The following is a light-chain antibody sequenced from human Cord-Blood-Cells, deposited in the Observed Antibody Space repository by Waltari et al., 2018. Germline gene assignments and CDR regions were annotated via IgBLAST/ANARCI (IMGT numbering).Light chain of an antibody. CDR1: SSDVGGYNY. CDR3: SSYTSSSTLV. CDR2: DVS. J-gene: IGLJ3*02. V-gene: IGLV2-14*01. Sequence: QSALTQPASVSGSPGQSITISCTGTSSDVGGYNYVSWYQQHPGKATKLMIYDVSKLPSRVSNRFSGSKSGNPASLTISGLQAEDEADYYCSSYTSSSTLVFGGGTKLTVL.